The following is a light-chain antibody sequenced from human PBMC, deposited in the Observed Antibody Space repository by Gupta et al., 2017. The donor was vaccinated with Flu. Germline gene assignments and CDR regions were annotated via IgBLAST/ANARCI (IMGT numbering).Light chain of an antibody. Sequence: GETTRITGGGNNIGTKSVGCCQQKPEQAPVLVVYDDRDRASGVPERLSGANFGGTAALTISRVEAGDDADYYCQVWDGSSDPRVFGGGTKLTVL. V-gene: IGLV3-21*02. CDR3: QVWDGSSDPRV. CDR2: DDR. J-gene: IGLJ3*02. CDR1: NIGTKS.